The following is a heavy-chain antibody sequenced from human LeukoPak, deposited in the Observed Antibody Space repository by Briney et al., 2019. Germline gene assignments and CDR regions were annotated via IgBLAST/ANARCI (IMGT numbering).Heavy chain of an antibody. Sequence: GGSLRLSCAASGFTFDDYAMRWVRQAPGKGLEWVSLISGDGGSTYYADSVKGRFTISRDNSKNPLYLQMNSLRTEDTALYYCAKVYYDILTGTYYFDSWGQGTLVTVSS. CDR2: ISGDGGST. CDR1: GFTFDDYA. D-gene: IGHD3-9*01. CDR3: AKVYYDILTGTYYFDS. J-gene: IGHJ4*02. V-gene: IGHV3-43*02.